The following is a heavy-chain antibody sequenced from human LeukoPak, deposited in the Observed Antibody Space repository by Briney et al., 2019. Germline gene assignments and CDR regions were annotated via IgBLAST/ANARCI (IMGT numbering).Heavy chain of an antibody. J-gene: IGHJ4*02. CDR3: ASQPDYDSSGSDY. Sequence: PGGSLRLSCAASGFTFSSYSMNWVRQAPGKGLEWVSSISSSSSYIYYADSVKGRFTISRDNAKNTLYLQMNSLRAEDTAVYYCASQPDYDSSGSDYWGQGTLVTVSS. V-gene: IGHV3-21*01. CDR1: GFTFSSYS. CDR2: ISSSSSYI. D-gene: IGHD3-22*01.